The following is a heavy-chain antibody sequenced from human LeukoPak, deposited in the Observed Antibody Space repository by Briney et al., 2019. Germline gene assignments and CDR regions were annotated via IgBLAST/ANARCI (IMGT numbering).Heavy chain of an antibody. D-gene: IGHD1-1*01. CDR2: IIPIFGTA. J-gene: IGHJ6*02. CDR1: GGTFSSYA. V-gene: IGHV1-69*05. Sequence: ASVKVSCKASGGTFSSYAISWVRQAPGQGLEWMGEIIPIFGTANYAQKFQGRVTMTRDTSTSTVYMELSSLRSEDTAVYYCARRPVQLYHYYGMDVWGQGTTVTVSS. CDR3: ARRPVQLYHYYGMDV.